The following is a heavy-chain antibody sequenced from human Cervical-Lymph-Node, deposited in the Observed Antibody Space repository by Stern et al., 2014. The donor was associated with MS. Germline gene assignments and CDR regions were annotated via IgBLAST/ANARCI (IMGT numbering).Heavy chain of an antibody. Sequence: QVQLVQSGPEVKKPGSSVKVSCKASGGTFSNYAISWVRQAPGQGLERMGGLIIICDTANYAQKFQGRVTISADESTSTAYMELSSLRSEDTAVYYCARASERSGYYPDYFQYWGQGTPVTVSS. CDR2: LIIICDTA. V-gene: IGHV1-69*01. J-gene: IGHJ1*01. CDR1: GGTFSNYA. D-gene: IGHD3-22*01. CDR3: ARASERSGYYPDYFQY.